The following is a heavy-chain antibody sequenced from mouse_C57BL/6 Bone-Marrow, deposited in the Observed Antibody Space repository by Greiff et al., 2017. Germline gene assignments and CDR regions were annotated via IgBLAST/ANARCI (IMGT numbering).Heavy chain of an antibody. Sequence: VQLQQSGPELVKPGASVKISCKASGYSFTSYYIHWVKQRPGQGLEWIGWIYPGSGNTKYNEKFKGKATLTEDTSSSTAYMQLSSLTSEDSAVYYCARAVYYGYDADYWGQGTTLTVSS. D-gene: IGHD2-2*01. J-gene: IGHJ2*01. CDR2: IYPGSGNT. V-gene: IGHV1-66*01. CDR1: GYSFTSYY. CDR3: ARAVYYGYDADY.